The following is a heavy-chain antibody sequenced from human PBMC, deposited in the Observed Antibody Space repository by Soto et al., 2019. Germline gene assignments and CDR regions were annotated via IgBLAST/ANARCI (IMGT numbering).Heavy chain of an antibody. Sequence: EVQLLESGGGLVQPGGSLRLSCAASGFTFNTYVMNWVRQAPGKGLEWVSPISYSADKTHYADSVKGRFTISRDNSRDTLLLQMNSLRADDAAVYYCARRARTATTNWGAFDVWGQGTMVTVSS. CDR2: ISYSADKT. CDR3: ARRARTATTNWGAFDV. V-gene: IGHV3-23*01. CDR1: GFTFNTYV. J-gene: IGHJ3*01. D-gene: IGHD1-7*01.